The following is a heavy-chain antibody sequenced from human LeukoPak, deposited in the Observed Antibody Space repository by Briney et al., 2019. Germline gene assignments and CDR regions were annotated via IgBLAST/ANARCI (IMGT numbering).Heavy chain of an antibody. J-gene: IGHJ4*02. D-gene: IGHD1-26*01. Sequence: GGSLRLSCAGSGFTFGDYGMSWVRQAPGKGLEWVSAISSGGGSTYYADSVKGRFTISRDNSKNTLYLQMNSLRAEDTAVYYCAKGGAGSIFDYWGQGTLVTVSS. CDR1: GFTFGDYG. CDR2: ISSGGGST. CDR3: AKGGAGSIFDY. V-gene: IGHV3-23*01.